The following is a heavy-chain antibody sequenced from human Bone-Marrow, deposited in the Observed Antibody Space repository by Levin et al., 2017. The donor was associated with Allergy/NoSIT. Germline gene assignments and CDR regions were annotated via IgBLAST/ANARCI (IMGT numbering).Heavy chain of an antibody. D-gene: IGHD6-19*01. CDR1: GFTFSSNW. CDR2: IKQDGSEA. Sequence: GGSLRLSCEASGFTFSSNWMNWVRQAPGRGLEWLANIKQDGSEAHYVDSVKGRFTISRDNAKNSLYLQMNSLRVEDTAVYYCAAGGGWEIDKWGQGTLVTVSS. V-gene: IGHV3-7*01. J-gene: IGHJ4*02. CDR3: AAGGGWEIDK.